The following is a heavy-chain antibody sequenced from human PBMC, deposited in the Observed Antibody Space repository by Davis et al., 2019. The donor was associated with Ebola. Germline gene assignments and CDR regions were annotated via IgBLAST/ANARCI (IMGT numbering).Heavy chain of an antibody. CDR1: GDSIRSADYF. D-gene: IGHD2-2*01. CDR3: ARYCSSARCYRRGLDP. V-gene: IGHV4-31*03. J-gene: IGHJ5*02. CDR2: IYHTGST. Sequence: PSETLSLTCTVSGDSIRSADYFWSWLRQHPGQGPEWIGYIYHTGSTYYNPPLGSRVSMSIDTSKNQFSLKLSSVTAADTAVYYCARYCSSARCYRRGLDPWGQRTLVTVSS.